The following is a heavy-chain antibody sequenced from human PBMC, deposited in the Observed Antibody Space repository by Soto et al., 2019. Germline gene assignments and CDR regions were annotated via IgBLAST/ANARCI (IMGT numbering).Heavy chain of an antibody. Sequence: SVKVSCKASGGTFSSYAISWVRQAPGQGLEWMGGIIPIFGTANYAQKFQGRVTITADKSTSTAYMELSSLRSEDTAVYYCARGDWNYEFYYYYGMDVWGQGTTVTVSS. CDR1: GGTFSSYA. CDR2: IIPIFGTA. D-gene: IGHD1-7*01. J-gene: IGHJ6*02. CDR3: ARGDWNYEFYYYYGMDV. V-gene: IGHV1-69*06.